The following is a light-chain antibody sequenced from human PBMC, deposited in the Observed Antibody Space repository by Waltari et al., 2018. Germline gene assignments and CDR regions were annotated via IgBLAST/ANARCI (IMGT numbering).Light chain of an antibody. J-gene: IGKJ1*01. V-gene: IGKV3-20*01. CDR3: QHYVRLPAT. Sequence: IVLTQSPGTLSLSPGARPTLSCRASPRVSRSLAWYQQKPGQAPKLLIYGASTRATGIPDRFTGSGSGTDFSLTISSLEPEDFAIYFCQHYVRLPATFGQGTKVEIK. CDR1: PRVSRS. CDR2: GAS.